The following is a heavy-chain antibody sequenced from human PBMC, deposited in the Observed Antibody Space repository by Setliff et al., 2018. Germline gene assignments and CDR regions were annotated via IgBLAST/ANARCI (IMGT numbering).Heavy chain of an antibody. V-gene: IGHV1-18*01. Sequence: ASVKVSCKTSGYTFNTFGISWVRRAPGQGLDWMGWISPYNGDTKSAQKFQDRVTITTDESTSTAYMELNSLTSEDTAVYYCARSPALLGIVYLDPWGQGTRVTVS. D-gene: IGHD2-15*01. CDR1: GYTFNTFG. CDR2: ISPYNGDT. CDR3: ARSPALLGIVYLDP. J-gene: IGHJ5*02.